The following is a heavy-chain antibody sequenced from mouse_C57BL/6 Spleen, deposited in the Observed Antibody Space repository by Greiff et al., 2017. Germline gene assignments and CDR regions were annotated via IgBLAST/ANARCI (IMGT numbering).Heavy chain of an antibody. CDR3: ARKTPMAPAMDY. Sequence: VKLMESGPGLVQPSQSLSITCTVSGFSLTSYGVHWVRQSPGKGLEWLGVIWSGGSTADNAAFISRLSISKDNSKSQVFFKMNSLQADDTAIYYCARKTPMAPAMDYWGQGTAVTVSS. V-gene: IGHV2-2*01. J-gene: IGHJ4*01. CDR2: IWSGGST. D-gene: IGHD6-5*01. CDR1: GFSLTSYG.